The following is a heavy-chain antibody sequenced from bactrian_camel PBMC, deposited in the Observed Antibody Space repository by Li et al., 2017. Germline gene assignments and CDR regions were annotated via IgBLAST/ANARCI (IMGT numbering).Heavy chain of an antibody. CDR1: GNQNRRAY. D-gene: IGHD2*01. CDR3: AARARRQCSLDNDYID. J-gene: IGHJ4*01. Sequence: VQLVESGGGSVQAGGSLRLSCVVSGNQNRRAYMAWFRQAPGKEREGVAYLDRWHGSSVSDSVEGRLAISRDYAANIMYLQMNNLQPEDTGIYYCAARARRQCSLDNDYIDWGQGTQVTV. CDR2: LDRWHGS. V-gene: IGHV3S53*01.